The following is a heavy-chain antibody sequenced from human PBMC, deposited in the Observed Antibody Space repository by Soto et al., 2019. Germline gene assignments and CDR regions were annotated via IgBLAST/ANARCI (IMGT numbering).Heavy chain of an antibody. CDR1: GYTFTSYG. CDR3: ARGPRYCSTTTCFSGVAWFDP. Sequence: ASVKVSCKASGYTFTSYGISWVRQAPGQGLEWMGWISSYNGNTNYAQKVQGRVTLTTDTSTSTTYMELRSLRSDDTAVYYCARGPRYCSTTTCFSGVAWFDPWGQGSLVTVSS. J-gene: IGHJ5*02. D-gene: IGHD2-2*01. CDR2: ISSYNGNT. V-gene: IGHV1-18*04.